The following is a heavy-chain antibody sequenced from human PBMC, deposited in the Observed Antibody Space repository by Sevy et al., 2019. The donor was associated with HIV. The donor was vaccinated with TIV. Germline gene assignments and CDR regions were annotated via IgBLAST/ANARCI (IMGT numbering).Heavy chain of an antibody. J-gene: IGHJ4*02. CDR2: ISYDGSNK. V-gene: IGHV3-30-3*01. Sequence: GSLRLSCAASGFTFSSYAMHWVRQAPGKGLEWVAVISYDGSNKYYADSVKGRFTISRDNSKNTLYLQMNSLRAEDTAVYYCARQGRPSHCSGGSCYYFDYWGQGTLVTVSS. D-gene: IGHD2-15*01. CDR1: GFTFSSYA. CDR3: ARQGRPSHCSGGSCYYFDY.